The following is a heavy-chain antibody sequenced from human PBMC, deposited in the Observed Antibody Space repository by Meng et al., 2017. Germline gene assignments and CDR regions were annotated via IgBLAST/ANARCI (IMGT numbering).Heavy chain of an antibody. D-gene: IGHD3-22*01. V-gene: IGHV1-69*06. CDR2: IIPIFGTA. Sequence: QVLRVQSGTTVKKPGSSVEVTFKACGGTFSSSAIMWVRQAPGQGLEWMGGIIPIFGTANYAQKFQGRVTITADKSTSTAYMELSSLRSEDTAVYYCASDLPDYYDSSGYPYWGQGTLVTVSS. CDR3: ASDLPDYYDSSGYPY. CDR1: GGTFSSSA. J-gene: IGHJ4*02.